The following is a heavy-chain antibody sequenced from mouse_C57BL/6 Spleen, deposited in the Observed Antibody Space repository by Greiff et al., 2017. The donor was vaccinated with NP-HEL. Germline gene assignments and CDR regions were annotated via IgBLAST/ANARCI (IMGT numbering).Heavy chain of an antibody. CDR2: INPSGSYT. Sequence: QVQLQQPGAELVMPGASVKLSCKASGYTFTSYWMHWVKQRPGQGLEWIGEINPSGSYTNYHQQFKGKSTLTVDKSSSTAYMQLSSLTSEDSAVYYCARSYYGNSFGGFDYWGQGTTLTVSS. V-gene: IGHV1-69*01. J-gene: IGHJ2*01. CDR3: ARSYYGNSFGGFDY. D-gene: IGHD2-1*01. CDR1: GYTFTSYW.